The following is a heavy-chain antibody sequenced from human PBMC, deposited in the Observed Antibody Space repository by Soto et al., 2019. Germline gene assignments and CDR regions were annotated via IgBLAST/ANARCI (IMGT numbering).Heavy chain of an antibody. D-gene: IGHD2-15*01. V-gene: IGHV1-69*01. CDR3: ARVTHCSGGSCYSALDY. Sequence: QVQLVQSGAEVKKPGSSVKVSYKASGGTFSSYAISWVRQAPGQGLEWMGGIIPIFGTANYAQKFQGRVTITADESTSTAYMELSSLRSEDTAVYYCARVTHCSGGSCYSALDYWGQGTLVTVYS. CDR2: IIPIFGTA. J-gene: IGHJ4*02. CDR1: GGTFSSYA.